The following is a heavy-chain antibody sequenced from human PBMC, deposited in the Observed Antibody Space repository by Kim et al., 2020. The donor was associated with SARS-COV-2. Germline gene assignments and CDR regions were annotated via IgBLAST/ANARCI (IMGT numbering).Heavy chain of an antibody. J-gene: IGHJ5*02. V-gene: IGHV4-59*08. CDR3: ARHAGSAGYYDFWSGYYKGRWFDP. Sequence: SETLSLTCTVSGGSISSYYWSWIRQPPGKGLEWIGYIYYSGSTNYNPSLKSRVTISVDTSKNQFSLKLSSVTAADTAVYYCARHAGSAGYYDFWSGYYKGRWFDPWGQGTLVTVSS. CDR1: GGSISSYY. D-gene: IGHD3-3*01. CDR2: IYYSGST.